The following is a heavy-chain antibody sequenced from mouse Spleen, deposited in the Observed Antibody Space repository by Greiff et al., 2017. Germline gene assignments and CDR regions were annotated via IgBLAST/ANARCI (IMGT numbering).Heavy chain of an antibody. J-gene: IGHJ2*01. CDR1: GFTFSSYA. D-gene: IGHD2-5*01. CDR2: ISSGGDYI. CDR3: TRGRNYYSNSPFDY. V-gene: IGHV5-9-1*02. Sequence: EVKLMESGEGLVKPGGSLKLSCAASGFTFSSYAMSWVRQTPEKRLEWVAYISSGGDYIYYADTVKGRFTISRDNARNTLYLQMSSLKSEDTAMYYCTRGRNYYSNSPFDYWGQGTTLTVSS.